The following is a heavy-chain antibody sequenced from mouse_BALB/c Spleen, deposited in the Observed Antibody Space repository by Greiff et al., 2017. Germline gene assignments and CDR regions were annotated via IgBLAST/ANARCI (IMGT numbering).Heavy chain of an antibody. CDR3: TVIFSTAAAWFAY. CDR1: GYTFTDYY. V-gene: IGHV1-15*01. J-gene: IGHJ3*01. D-gene: IGHD1-2*01. CDR2: IDPATGGT. Sequence: QVQLQQSGAELVRPGASVTLSCTASGYTFTDYYMHWVKQSPVHGLEWIGAIDPATGGTTYNQKFQGKATLTADKSSSTAYMELRSLTSEDSAVYYCTVIFSTAAAWFAYWGQGTLVTVSA.